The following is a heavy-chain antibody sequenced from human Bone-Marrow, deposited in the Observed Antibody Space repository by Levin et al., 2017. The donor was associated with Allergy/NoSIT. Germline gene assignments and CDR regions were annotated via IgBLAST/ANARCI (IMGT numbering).Heavy chain of an antibody. D-gene: IGHD3-16*01. CDR3: ASGGRFTS. V-gene: IGHV3-7*02. Sequence: RPSETLSLTCAASGFTFSSYWMNWVRQAPGKGLEWVANIKQDGGEKNYVDSVKGRFTISRDNAKDSLYLQMNSLRAEDTAVYYCASGGRFTSWGQGSLVTVSS. CDR2: IKQDGGEK. J-gene: IGHJ5*02. CDR1: GFTFSSYW.